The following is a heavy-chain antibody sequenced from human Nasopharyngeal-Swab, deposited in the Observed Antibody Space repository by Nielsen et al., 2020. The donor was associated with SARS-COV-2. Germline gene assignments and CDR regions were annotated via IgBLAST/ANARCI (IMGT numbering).Heavy chain of an antibody. V-gene: IGHV4-59*01. Sequence: RQAPGKGLEWIGYIYYSGSTNYNPSLKSRVTISVDTSKNQFSLKLSSVTAADTAVYYCVRVAAAGGDVWGQGTTVTVSS. CDR2: IYYSGST. CDR3: VRVAAAGGDV. D-gene: IGHD6-13*01. J-gene: IGHJ6*02.